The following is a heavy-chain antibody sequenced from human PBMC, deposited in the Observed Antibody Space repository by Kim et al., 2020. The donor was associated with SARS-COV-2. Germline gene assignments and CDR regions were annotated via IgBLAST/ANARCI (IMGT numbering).Heavy chain of an antibody. V-gene: IGHV3-74*03. CDR3: ARLIPSSSGL. J-gene: IGHJ4*02. CDR2: ST. D-gene: IGHD6-13*01. Sequence: STTSADAVKGRFTITRDNAKHTLYLQMSSLRADDTAVYYCARLIPSSSGLWGQGTLVTVSS.